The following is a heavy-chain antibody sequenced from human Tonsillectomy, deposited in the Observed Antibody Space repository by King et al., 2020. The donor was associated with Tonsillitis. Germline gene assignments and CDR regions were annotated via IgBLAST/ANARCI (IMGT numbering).Heavy chain of an antibody. CDR3: AKDRAALITPTGSMDV. Sequence: VQLVESGGGLVQPGGSLRLSCTASTFTFSSYAMSWVRQAPGKGLELVSGISGSGGSTFYADSVKGRFTISRDNSKNTLYVQMNSLRAEDTALYYCAKDRAALITPTGSMDVWGQGTTVTVSS. CDR2: ISGSGGST. D-gene: IGHD3-16*01. J-gene: IGHJ6*02. V-gene: IGHV3-23*04. CDR1: TFTFSSYA.